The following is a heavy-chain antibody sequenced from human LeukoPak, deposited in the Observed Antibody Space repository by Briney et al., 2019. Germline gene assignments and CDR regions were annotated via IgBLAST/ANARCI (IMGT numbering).Heavy chain of an antibody. V-gene: IGHV4-59*01. Sequence: PSETLSLTCTVSGGSISGYYWSWNRQPPGKGLEWVGYIRYSGTTNYSPSLKSRATISVDTSKNQFSLNLISVTAADTAIYYCARVSSGGYFHTYYFDYWGQGTLVTVSS. J-gene: IGHJ4*02. CDR1: GGSISGYY. CDR2: IRYSGTT. CDR3: ARVSSGGYFHTYYFDY. D-gene: IGHD3-22*01.